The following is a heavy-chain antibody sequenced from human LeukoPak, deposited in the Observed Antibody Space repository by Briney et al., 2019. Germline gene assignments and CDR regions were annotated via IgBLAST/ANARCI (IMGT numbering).Heavy chain of an antibody. Sequence: PGGSLRLSCAASGFTVSSNYMSWVRQAPGKGLEWVSVIYSGGSTYYADSVKGRFTISRDNSKNTLYLQMNSLRAEDTAVYYCARDLYNNWAYYMDVWGKGTTVTVSS. D-gene: IGHD1-1*01. CDR2: IYSGGST. CDR1: GFTVSSNY. J-gene: IGHJ6*03. V-gene: IGHV3-53*01. CDR3: ARDLYNNWAYYMDV.